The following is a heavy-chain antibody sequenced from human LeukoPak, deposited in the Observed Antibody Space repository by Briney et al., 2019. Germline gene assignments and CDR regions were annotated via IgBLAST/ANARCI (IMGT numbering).Heavy chain of an antibody. CDR3: ARERGYSYDY. CDR2: IYPGDSET. J-gene: IGHJ4*02. V-gene: IGHV5-51*01. D-gene: IGHD5-18*01. Sequence: GESLKISCKGSGYTFSNYYIAWVRQMPGKGLEWMGIIYPGDSETRYSPSFEGQVTISADKSTSIVYLQWSSLKASDTAMYYCARERGYSYDYWGQGTLVTVSS. CDR1: GYTFSNYY.